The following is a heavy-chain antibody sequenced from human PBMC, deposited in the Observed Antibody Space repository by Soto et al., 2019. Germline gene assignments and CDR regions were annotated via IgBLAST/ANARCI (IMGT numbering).Heavy chain of an antibody. CDR2: ISYDGSNK. V-gene: IGHV3-30*18. CDR1: GFTFSSYG. D-gene: IGHD3-10*01. Sequence: QVQLVESGGGVVQPGRSLRLSCAASGFTFSSYGMHWVRQAPGKGLEWVAVISYDGSNKYYADSVKGRFTISRDNSKNTLYLQMNSLRAEDTAVYYCAKDAGFGELLKNWFDPWGQGTLVTVSS. CDR3: AKDAGFGELLKNWFDP. J-gene: IGHJ5*02.